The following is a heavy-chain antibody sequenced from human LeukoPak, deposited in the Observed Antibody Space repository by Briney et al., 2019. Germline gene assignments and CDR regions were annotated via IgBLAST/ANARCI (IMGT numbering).Heavy chain of an antibody. V-gene: IGHV4-4*07. CDR2: IYTSGST. CDR3: ARDDFWCGYYSGEYAFDI. Sequence: SETLSLTCTVSGGSISSYYWSWIRQPAGKVLEWIGRIYTSGSTNYNPSLKSRVTMSVDTSKNQFSLKLSSVTAADTAVYYCARDDFWCGYYSGEYAFDIWGQGTMVTVSS. J-gene: IGHJ3*02. CDR1: GGSISSYY. D-gene: IGHD3-3*01.